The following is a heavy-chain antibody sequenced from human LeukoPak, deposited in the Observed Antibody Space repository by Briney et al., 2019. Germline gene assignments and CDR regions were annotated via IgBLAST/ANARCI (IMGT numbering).Heavy chain of an antibody. J-gene: IGHJ4*02. CDR3: ARHGLPYFDY. D-gene: IGHD3/OR15-3a*01. V-gene: IGHV4-39*01. CDR2: IYYRGDT. Sequence: SETLSLTCTVSGGSFGISSYYWAWIRQTPGMGLEWIGSIYYRGDTLYKPSLQSRVTISLDTSKSQFSLTLNSATAADTAVYYCARHGLPYFDYWGQEAPVTVSS. CDR1: GGSFGISSYY.